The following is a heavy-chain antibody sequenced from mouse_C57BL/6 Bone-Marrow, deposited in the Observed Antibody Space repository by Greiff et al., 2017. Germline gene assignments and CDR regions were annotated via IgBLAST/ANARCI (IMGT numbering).Heavy chain of an antibody. Sequence: EVKLVESGEGLVKPGGSLKLSCAASGFTFSSYAMSWVRQTPEKRLEWVAYISSGGDYIYYADTVKGRFTISRDNARNTLYLQMSSQKSEDTAMDYCTREGRDYDDAIDYWGQGTSVTVSS. J-gene: IGHJ4*01. V-gene: IGHV5-9-1*02. CDR2: ISSGGDYI. CDR3: TREGRDYDDAIDY. D-gene: IGHD2-4*01. CDR1: GFTFSSYA.